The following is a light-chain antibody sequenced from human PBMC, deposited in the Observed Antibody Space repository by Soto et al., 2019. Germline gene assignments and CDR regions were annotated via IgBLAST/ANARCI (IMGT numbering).Light chain of an antibody. CDR3: QPRYSLPFT. J-gene: IGKJ3*01. CDR1: QSISSY. V-gene: IGKV1-39*01. Sequence: DIQMTQSPSSLSASVGDRVTITCRASQSISSYLKWYQQKPGKAPKLLIYAASSLQSGVPSRFCGSGSGTDFTLSISSLQPEDFATHFCQPRYSLPFTFGPGTKVDI. CDR2: AAS.